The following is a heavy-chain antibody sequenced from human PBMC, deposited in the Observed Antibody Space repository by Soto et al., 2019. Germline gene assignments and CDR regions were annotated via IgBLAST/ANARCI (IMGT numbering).Heavy chain of an antibody. J-gene: IGHJ1*01. V-gene: IGHV1-18*04. CDR2: ISPLKGRS. D-gene: IGHD4-17*01. CDR1: GYTSTSYG. CDR3: AMDYGDRPEYFKH. Sequence: QVQLVQSGPDLKRPGASMKVSCKASGYTSTSYGITWVRQAPGQGLEWMAWISPLKGRSQYSQKAQGRVTLSTDSSSNTAYMEMTTLRVDDTAVYYCAMDYGDRPEYFKHWGRGTLVTVS.